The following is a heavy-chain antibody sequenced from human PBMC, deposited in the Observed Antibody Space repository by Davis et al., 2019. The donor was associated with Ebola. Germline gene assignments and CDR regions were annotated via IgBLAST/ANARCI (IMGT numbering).Heavy chain of an antibody. V-gene: IGHV1-46*01. J-gene: IGHJ4*02. Sequence: ASVKVSCKASGYTFTSYYLHWVRQSPGQGLEWMGLINTSDGSTFYAQKFQGRVTMTRDTSTRTVYMDLRSLRSDDAAIYYCARDWGGYCSGGSCRAFDFWGEGTLVTVSS. CDR2: INTSDGST. CDR1: GYTFTSYY. D-gene: IGHD2-15*01. CDR3: ARDWGGYCSGGSCRAFDF.